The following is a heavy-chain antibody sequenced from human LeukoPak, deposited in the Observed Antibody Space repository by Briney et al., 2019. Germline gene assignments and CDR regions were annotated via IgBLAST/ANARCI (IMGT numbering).Heavy chain of an antibody. V-gene: IGHV1-24*01. CDR2: FDPEDGEI. CDR3: ATVDFSYGYPFFDY. CDR1: GYTLTEVY. Sequence: ASVKVSCKVSGYTLTEVYMHWVRQAPGKGLEWMGGFDPEDGEIIYAQKFQGRVTMTEDTSTDTAYVEVSSLRSEDTAVYYCATVDFSYGYPFFDYWGQGTLVTVSS. D-gene: IGHD3-16*01. J-gene: IGHJ4*02.